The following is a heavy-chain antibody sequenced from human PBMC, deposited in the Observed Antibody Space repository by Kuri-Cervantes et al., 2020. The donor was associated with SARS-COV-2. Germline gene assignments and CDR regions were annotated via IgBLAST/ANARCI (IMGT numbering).Heavy chain of an antibody. CDR1: GYTFSSYA. CDR2: IIPIYGTA. D-gene: IGHD3-22*01. Sequence: SVKVSCKASGYTFSSYAISWVRQAPGQGLEWMGGIIPIYGTANYAQKFQGRVTITEDESTSTAFMELSSLRSEDTAVYYCALGYWGSGYPRYYYYMDVWGKGTTVTVSS. J-gene: IGHJ6*03. CDR3: ALGYWGSGYPRYYYYMDV. V-gene: IGHV1-69*13.